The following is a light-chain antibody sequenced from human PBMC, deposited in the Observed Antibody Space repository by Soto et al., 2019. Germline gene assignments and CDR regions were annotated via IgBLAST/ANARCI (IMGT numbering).Light chain of an antibody. CDR2: DAS. CDR1: QSISIW. V-gene: IGKV1-5*01. CDR3: QQYNSYSGT. Sequence: DIQMTQSPSTLSASVGDRVTITCRASQSISIWLAWYQQKPGKAPKLLIYDASSLESGVPSRFSGSGSGTEFTLTISSLQPDDVATYYCQQYNSYSGTFGQGTKVEIK. J-gene: IGKJ1*01.